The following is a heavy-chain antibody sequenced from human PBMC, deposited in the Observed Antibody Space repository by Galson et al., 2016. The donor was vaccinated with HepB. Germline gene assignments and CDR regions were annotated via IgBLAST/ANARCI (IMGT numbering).Heavy chain of an antibody. D-gene: IGHD4-17*01. CDR2: INHSGNN. Sequence: LSLTCGVYGGSFSGFYWSWIRQPPGKGLEWIGEINHSGNNRYNSSLESRVTISEDTSKSQFSLELSSVTAADTAVYFCARGRRDHGDPRLVPYHYHYYAMDVWGQGTTVTVSS. J-gene: IGHJ6*02. V-gene: IGHV4-34*01. CDR3: ARGRRDHGDPRLVPYHYHYYAMDV. CDR1: GGSFSGFY.